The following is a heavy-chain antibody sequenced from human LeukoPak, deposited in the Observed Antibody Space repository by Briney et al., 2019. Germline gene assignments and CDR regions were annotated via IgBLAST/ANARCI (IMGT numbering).Heavy chain of an antibody. D-gene: IGHD2-21*02. V-gene: IGHV4-34*01. CDR2: INHSGST. CDR1: GESFSGFH. CDR3: ARLRCGDCYPNWLDP. Sequence: SETLSLTCAVYGESFSGFHWTWIRQPPGKWLEWIGEINHSGSTNYNATLKSRVTISVDTSKNQFSLKLSSVTAADTAIYYCARLRCGDCYPNWLDPWGQGTLVTVSS. J-gene: IGHJ5*02.